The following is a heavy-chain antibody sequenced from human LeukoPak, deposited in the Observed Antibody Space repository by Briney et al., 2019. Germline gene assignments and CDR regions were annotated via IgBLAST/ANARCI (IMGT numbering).Heavy chain of an antibody. CDR3: ARGGMIVVAASFVDY. J-gene: IGHJ4*02. V-gene: IGHV3-7*01. Sequence: GGSLRLSCAASGFTFSSYGMSWVRQAPGKGLEWVANIKQDGSEKYYVDSVKGRFTISRDNAKNSLYLQMNSLRAEDTAVYYCARGGMIVVAASFVDYWGQGTLVTVSS. D-gene: IGHD3-22*01. CDR1: GFTFSSYG. CDR2: IKQDGSEK.